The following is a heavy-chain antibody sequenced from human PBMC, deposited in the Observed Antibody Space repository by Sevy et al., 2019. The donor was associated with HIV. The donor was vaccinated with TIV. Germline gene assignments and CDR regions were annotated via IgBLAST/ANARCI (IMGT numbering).Heavy chain of an antibody. D-gene: IGHD3-22*01. CDR1: GFTFSSYG. V-gene: IGHV3-30*02. J-gene: IGHJ4*02. Sequence: GSLRLSCAASGFTFSSYGMHWVRQAPGKGLEWVAFIRYDGSNKYYADSVKGRFTISRDNSKNTLYLQMNSLRAEDTAVYYCAKDDNYYDSSGYYSGFDYWGQGTLVTVSS. CDR2: IRYDGSNK. CDR3: AKDDNYYDSSGYYSGFDY.